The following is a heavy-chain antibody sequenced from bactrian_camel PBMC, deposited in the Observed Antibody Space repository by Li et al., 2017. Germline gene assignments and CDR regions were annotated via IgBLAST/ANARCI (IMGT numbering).Heavy chain of an antibody. D-gene: IGHD3*01. J-gene: IGHJ4*01. CDR2: SYRGDDST. Sequence: VQLVESGGGSVQSGGSLTLSCTYTYDSNCLGWFRQGPGKEREGVAASYRGDDSTHYADSVRGATTYTPSVEGRFTISYDKVTNTLYLQMNSLKPEDTGMYYCAAPRRYDTCSGWDYWGQGTQVTVS. CDR3: AAPRRYDTCSGWDY. V-gene: IGHV3S40*01. CDR1: TYDSNC.